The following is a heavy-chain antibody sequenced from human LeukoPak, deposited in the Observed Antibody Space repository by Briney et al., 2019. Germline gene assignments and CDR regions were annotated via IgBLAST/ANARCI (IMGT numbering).Heavy chain of an antibody. CDR2: IYYSGNT. D-gene: IGHD3-10*01. V-gene: IGHV4-39*07. CDR3: GAIKWFGGENAGGFGLDV. CDR1: GGSISSTTYY. J-gene: IGHJ6*02. Sequence: PSETLSLTCTVSGGSISSTTYYWGWIRQPPGKGLEWIGTIYYSGNTYYSPSLKSRVTISVDTSKNHFSLKLSSLTAADTAVYYCGAIKWFGGENAGGFGLDVWGRGTTVSVSS.